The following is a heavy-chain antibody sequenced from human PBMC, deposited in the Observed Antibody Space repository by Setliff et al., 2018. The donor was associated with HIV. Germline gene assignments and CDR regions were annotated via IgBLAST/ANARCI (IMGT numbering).Heavy chain of an antibody. CDR3: ARVPVAGANWFDP. CDR2: VSQSGST. V-gene: IGHV4-39*01. J-gene: IGHJ5*02. CDR1: GVSINRTDHY. D-gene: IGHD2-21*01. Sequence: KPSETLSLTCSVSGVSINRTDHYWGWIRQSPGKRLEWIGSVSQSGSTYYNPSLKSRITISVDRSKNLFSLKLISVTAADQGVYYCARVPVAGANWFDPWGLGTLVTVSS.